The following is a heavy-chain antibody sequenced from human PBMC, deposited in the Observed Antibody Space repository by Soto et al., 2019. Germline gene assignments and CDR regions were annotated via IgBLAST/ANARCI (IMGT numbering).Heavy chain of an antibody. CDR2: IIPIFGTA. CDR3: ARWQNYYDSSGTFDY. D-gene: IGHD3-22*01. V-gene: IGHV1-69*13. Sequence: SVKVSCKASGGTFSSYAISWVRQAPGQGLEWMGGIIPIFGTANYAQKFQGRVTITADESTSTAYMELSSLRSEDTAVYYCARWQNYYDSSGTFDYWGQGTLVTVSS. CDR1: GGTFSSYA. J-gene: IGHJ4*02.